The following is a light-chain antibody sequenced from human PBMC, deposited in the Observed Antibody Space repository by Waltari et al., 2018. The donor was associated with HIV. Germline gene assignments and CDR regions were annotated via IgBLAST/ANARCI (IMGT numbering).Light chain of an antibody. V-gene: IGLV2-23*02. CDR2: EVT. CDR1: NSDIGKYNL. Sequence: QSALTQPASVSGSPGQSITISCTGTNSDIGKYNLVSWYQQHPGRVPKVLIFEVTTRPSWISHRFSVSKSDNTASLTISGLQAEDEADYYCSSYATGNTYVFGTGTSVTVL. J-gene: IGLJ1*01. CDR3: SSYATGNTYV.